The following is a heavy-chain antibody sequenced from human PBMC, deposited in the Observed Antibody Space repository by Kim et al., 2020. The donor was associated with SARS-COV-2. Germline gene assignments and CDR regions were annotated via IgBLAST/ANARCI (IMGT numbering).Heavy chain of an antibody. CDR3: ARDDGDFGDYFDY. D-gene: IGHD4-17*01. J-gene: IGHJ4*02. Sequence: YYADSMKGRFTISRDNSKNTVYLQINGLRIEDTAVYFCARDDGDFGDYFDYWGQGTLVTVSS. V-gene: IGHV3-30*01.